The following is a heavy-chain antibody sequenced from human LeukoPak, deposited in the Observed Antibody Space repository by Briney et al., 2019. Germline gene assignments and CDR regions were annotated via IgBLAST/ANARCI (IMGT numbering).Heavy chain of an antibody. D-gene: IGHD3-22*01. CDR1: GYTFTGYY. J-gene: IGHJ4*02. CDR2: MNPNSGNT. Sequence: ASVKVSCKASGYTFTGYYMHWVRQAPGQGLEWMGWMNPNSGNTGYAQKFQGRVTMTRNTSISTAYMELSSLRSEDTAVYYCARGLARRIQLWGKHYYDSSGYYCLGYWGQGTLVTVSS. V-gene: IGHV1-8*02. CDR3: ARGLARRIQLWGKHYYDSSGYYCLGY.